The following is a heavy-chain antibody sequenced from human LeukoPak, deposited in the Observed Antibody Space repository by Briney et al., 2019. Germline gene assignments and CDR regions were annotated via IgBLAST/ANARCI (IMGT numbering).Heavy chain of an antibody. CDR1: GGSFSTYY. V-gene: IGHV4-59*01. CDR3: ARMYYDILAGYSFDY. CDR2: IYYSGST. J-gene: IGHJ4*02. Sequence: SETLSLTCTVSGGSFSTYYWSWIRQPPGKGLEWIGYIYYSGSTNYNPSLKSRVTISVDTSKSQFSLKLSSVTAADTAVYYCARMYYDILAGYSFDYWGQGTLVTVSS. D-gene: IGHD3-9*01.